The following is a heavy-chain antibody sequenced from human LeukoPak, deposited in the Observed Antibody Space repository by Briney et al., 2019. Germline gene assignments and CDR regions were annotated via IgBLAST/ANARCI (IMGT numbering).Heavy chain of an antibody. J-gene: IGHJ4*02. CDR1: GFTFSSYA. D-gene: IGHD6-6*01. CDR3: ARDEEAYSSSYF. V-gene: IGHV3-23*01. Sequence: GGSLRLSCAASGFTFSSYAISWVRQAPGKGLEWVSAISVSGGDTYYADSVKGRFTISRDNSKTPLYLQMNSLRADDTAVYYCARDEEAYSSSYFWGQGTLVTVSS. CDR2: ISVSGGDT.